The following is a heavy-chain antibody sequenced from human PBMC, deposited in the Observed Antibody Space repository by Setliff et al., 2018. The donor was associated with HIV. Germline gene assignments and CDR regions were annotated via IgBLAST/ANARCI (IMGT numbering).Heavy chain of an antibody. V-gene: IGHV4-59*08. CDR1: GGSMNTYY. CDR3: ARDFGVVIPQGRFDP. CDR2: MYYSGGT. J-gene: IGHJ5*02. Sequence: SETLSLTCTVSGGSMNTYYWSWIRQPPGKGLEWIGYMYYSGGTNCNPSLKSRVTISVDTSKKQLSLRLRSVTAADTAVYYCARDFGVVIPQGRFDPWGQGTLVTVSS. D-gene: IGHD3-3*01.